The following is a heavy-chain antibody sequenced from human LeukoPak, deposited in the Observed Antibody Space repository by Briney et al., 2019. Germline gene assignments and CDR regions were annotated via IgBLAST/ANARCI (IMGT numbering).Heavy chain of an antibody. CDR1: GSTFSSYA. J-gene: IGHJ4*02. Sequence: GGSLRLSCAASGSTFSSYAMSWVRQAPGKGLEWVSTISGSGSGTYYADSVKGRFTISRDNSKNTLYLQMNSLRAEDTAVYYCAKKGQQTGTDYFDYWGQGTLVTVSS. V-gene: IGHV3-23*01. CDR2: ISGSGSGT. D-gene: IGHD3-9*01. CDR3: AKKGQQTGTDYFDY.